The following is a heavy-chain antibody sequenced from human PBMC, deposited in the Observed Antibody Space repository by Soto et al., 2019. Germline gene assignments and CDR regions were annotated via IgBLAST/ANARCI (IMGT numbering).Heavy chain of an antibody. CDR3: ARGYCSGGSCNYYYYYGMDV. D-gene: IGHD2-15*01. Sequence: PGGSLRLSCAASGFTFSSYGMHWVRQAPGKGLEWVAVIWYDGSNKYYADSVKGRFTISRDNSKNTLYLQMNSLRAEDTAVYYCARGYCSGGSCNYYYYYGMDVWGQGTTVTVSS. J-gene: IGHJ6*02. CDR1: GFTFSSYG. V-gene: IGHV3-33*01. CDR2: IWYDGSNK.